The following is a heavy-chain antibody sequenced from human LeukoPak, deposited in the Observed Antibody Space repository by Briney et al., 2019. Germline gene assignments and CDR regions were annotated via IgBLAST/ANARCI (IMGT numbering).Heavy chain of an antibody. D-gene: IGHD1-26*01. CDR2: IYYSGST. CDR1: GGSISSSSYY. V-gene: IGHV4-39*07. J-gene: IGHJ4*02. CDR3: ARDSGSYFEPY. Sequence: SETLSLTCTVSGGSISSSSYYWGWIRQPPGKGLEWIGSIYYSGSTYYNPSLKRRVTISVDTSKNQFSLKLSSVTAADTAVYYCARDSGSYFEPYWGQGTLVTVSS.